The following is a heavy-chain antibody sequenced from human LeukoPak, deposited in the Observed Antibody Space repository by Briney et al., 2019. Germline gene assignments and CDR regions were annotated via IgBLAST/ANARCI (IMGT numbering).Heavy chain of an antibody. D-gene: IGHD3-16*02. Sequence: GASVKVSCKASGYNFATYGISWVRQAPGQGLEWMGWIAPYNDNANSAQKFQGRLSMTADTSTSTASMELRSLRSDDTAVYYCTRDPRHKYRYFDNWGEGTLVT. J-gene: IGHJ4*02. CDR2: IAPYNDNA. CDR1: GYNFATYG. V-gene: IGHV1-18*01. CDR3: TRDPRHKYRYFDN.